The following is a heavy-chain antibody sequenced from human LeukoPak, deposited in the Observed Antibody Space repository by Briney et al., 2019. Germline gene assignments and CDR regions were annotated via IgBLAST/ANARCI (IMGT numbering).Heavy chain of an antibody. Sequence: PGGSLRLSCAASGFTFSSYGMHWVRQAPGKGLEWVAVISYDGSNKYYADSVKGRFTISRDNSKNTLYLQMNSLRAEDTAVYYCAKVDTAMVLNRNFGYWGQGTLVTVSS. D-gene: IGHD5-18*01. V-gene: IGHV3-30*18. CDR3: AKVDTAMVLNRNFGY. CDR2: ISYDGSNK. J-gene: IGHJ4*02. CDR1: GFTFSSYG.